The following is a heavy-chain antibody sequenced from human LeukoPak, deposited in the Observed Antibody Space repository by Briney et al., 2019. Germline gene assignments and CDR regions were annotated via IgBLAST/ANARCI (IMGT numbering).Heavy chain of an antibody. D-gene: IGHD3-22*01. Sequence: SETLSLTCTVSGGSISSYYWSWIRQPPGKGLEWIGFIYDSGSTNYNPSPKSRVTISVDTSKNQFSLKLSSVTAADTAVYYCARYDSSGYYYFDYWGQGTLVTVSS. CDR2: IYDSGST. CDR1: GGSISSYY. V-gene: IGHV4-59*12. CDR3: ARYDSSGYYYFDY. J-gene: IGHJ4*02.